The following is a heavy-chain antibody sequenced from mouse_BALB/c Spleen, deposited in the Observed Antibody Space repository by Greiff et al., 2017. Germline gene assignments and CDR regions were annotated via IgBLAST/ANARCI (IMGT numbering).Heavy chain of an antibody. CDR3: ARRNYYRSAFDY. CDR1: GFTFSSFG. V-gene: IGHV5-17*02. CDR2: ISSGSSTI. Sequence: EVKLVESGGGLVQPGGSRKLSCAASGFTFSSFGMHWVRQAPEKGLEWVAYISSGSSTIYYADTVKGRFTISRDNPQNTLFLQMTSLRSEDTAMDYCARRNYYRSAFDYWGQGTTRTVSS. J-gene: IGHJ2*01. D-gene: IGHD2-14*01.